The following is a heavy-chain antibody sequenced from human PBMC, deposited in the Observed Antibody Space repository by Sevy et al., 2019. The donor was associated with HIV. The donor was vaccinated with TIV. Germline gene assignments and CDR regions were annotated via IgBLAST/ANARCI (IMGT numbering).Heavy chain of an antibody. CDR3: ARGAAKNFDY. V-gene: IGHV3-21*01. CDR1: GFTFSSYS. CDR2: ISSSSSYI. D-gene: IGHD6-13*01. Sequence: GGSLRLSCAASGFTFSSYSMSWVRQAPGKGLEWVSSISSSSSYIYYADSVKGRFTISRDNAKNSLYLQMNSLRAEDTAVYYCARGAAKNFDYWGQGTLVTVSS. J-gene: IGHJ4*02.